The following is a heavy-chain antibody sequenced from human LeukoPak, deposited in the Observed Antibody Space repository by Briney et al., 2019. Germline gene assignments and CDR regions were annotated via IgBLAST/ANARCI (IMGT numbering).Heavy chain of an antibody. V-gene: IGHV3-7*01. Sequence: GGSLRLSCGASGFTFNKSWMSWVRQAPGKGPEWVASIKDDGSETFHADSVRGRFTISRDNARGTLYVQMNTLRAEDTAVYYCATYTNWVAGDVWGQGTTVTVSS. D-gene: IGHD7-27*01. CDR2: IKDDGSET. CDR3: ATYTNWVAGDV. J-gene: IGHJ6*02. CDR1: GFTFNKSW.